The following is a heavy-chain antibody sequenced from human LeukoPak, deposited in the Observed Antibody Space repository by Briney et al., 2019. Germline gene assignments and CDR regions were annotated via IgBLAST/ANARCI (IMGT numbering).Heavy chain of an antibody. J-gene: IGHJ4*02. CDR3: ARVFCSAGSCYYFDY. D-gene: IGHD2-15*01. V-gene: IGHV4-4*07. CDR1: GGSISSFY. CDR2: IYSGGNT. Sequence: SETLSLTCTVSGGSISSFYWTWIRQPAGKGLEWIGRIYSGGNTNYNPSLKSRVTMSVDTSKNQFSLKLSSVTAADTAVYYCARVFCSAGSCYYFDYWGQGTLVTVSS.